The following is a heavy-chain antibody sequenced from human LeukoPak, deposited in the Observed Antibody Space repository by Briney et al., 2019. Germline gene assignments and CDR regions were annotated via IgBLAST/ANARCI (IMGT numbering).Heavy chain of an antibody. Sequence: SETLSLTCTVSSGSISSHYWSWIRQPPGKGLEWIGYIYYSGSTNYNPSLKSRVTISVDTSKNQFSLKLSSVTAADTAVYYCARDRTGSGYCTNGVCYTSVWTQFDPWGQGTLVTVSS. CDR1: SGSISSHY. CDR2: IYYSGST. D-gene: IGHD2-8*01. J-gene: IGHJ5*02. V-gene: IGHV4-59*11. CDR3: ARDRTGSGYCTNGVCYTSVWTQFDP.